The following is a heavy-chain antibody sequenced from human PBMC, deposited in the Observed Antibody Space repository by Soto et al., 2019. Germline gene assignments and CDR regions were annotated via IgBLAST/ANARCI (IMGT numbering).Heavy chain of an antibody. V-gene: IGHV3-23*01. J-gene: IGHJ6*02. CDR2: ITASGGTT. CDR3: AKGGAARPEYYYYGMDV. Sequence: EVQLLESGGVLAQPGESLRLSCAASGFTFSNYVMTWVRQAPGKGLEWVSGITASGGTTYYADSVKGRFTISRDNSKSTLYLQMNSLRAEDSALYYCAKGGAARPEYYYYGMDVWGQGTTVTVSS. CDR1: GFTFSNYV. D-gene: IGHD6-6*01.